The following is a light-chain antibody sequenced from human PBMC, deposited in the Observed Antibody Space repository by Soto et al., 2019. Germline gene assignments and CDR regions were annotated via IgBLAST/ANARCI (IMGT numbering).Light chain of an antibody. CDR3: HQSGRAPWT. J-gene: IGKJ1*01. V-gene: IGKV3-20*01. CDR1: QGGFGNY. CDR2: LAF. Sequence: EIVLTQSPGTLSLSPGESATLSCRASQGGFGNYLAWYQQKPGQAPRLLIYLAFKRAPGTPDRFTGSGSVTDFTLTINRLEPEDFATYSCHQSGRAPWTVGQGTKVEIK.